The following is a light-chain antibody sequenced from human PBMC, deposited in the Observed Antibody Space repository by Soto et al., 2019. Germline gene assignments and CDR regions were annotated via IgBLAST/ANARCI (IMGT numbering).Light chain of an antibody. V-gene: IGKV3-15*01. CDR3: QQYNKWPPLT. Sequence: EVVMTQSPATQSVSPGERATLSCRASQSVGTNLAWYQQKPGQAPRLLIYGASTRATGIPARFSGSGSGTEFTLTISSLLSEDLAVYYCQQYNKWPPLTFGGGTKVEIK. CDR1: QSVGTN. CDR2: GAS. J-gene: IGKJ4*01.